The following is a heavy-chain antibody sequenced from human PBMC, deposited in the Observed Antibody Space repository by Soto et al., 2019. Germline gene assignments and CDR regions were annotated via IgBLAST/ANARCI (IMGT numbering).Heavy chain of an antibody. CDR2: NIPIFGTS. D-gene: IGHD5-12*01. CDR1: GGTFNNHA. J-gene: IGHJ5*02. CDR3: VRGIMREMATHVRDKWFDP. V-gene: IGHV1-69*01. Sequence: QVQLVQSGAEVKKPGSSVKVSCKASGGTFNNHAIHWVRQAPVQGLEWMGGNIPIFGTSNYSQQCQGIVTITADESTRTAYLELSSLRSEDTPAYYCVRGIMREMATHVRDKWFDPWCQGTLVTGSS.